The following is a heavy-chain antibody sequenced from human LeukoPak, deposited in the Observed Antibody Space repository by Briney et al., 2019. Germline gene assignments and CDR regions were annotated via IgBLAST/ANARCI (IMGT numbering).Heavy chain of an antibody. D-gene: IGHD6-19*01. J-gene: IGHJ6*03. V-gene: IGHV4-4*09. CDR3: ARLTVAGPYYYYYMDV. CDR1: GGSISSYY. CDR2: IYTSGST. Sequence: PSETLSLTCTVSGGSISSYYWSWIRQPPGKGLEWIGYIYTSGSTNYNPSLKSRVTISVDTPKNQFPLKLSSVTAADTAVYYCARLTVAGPYYYYYMDVWGKGTTVTVSS.